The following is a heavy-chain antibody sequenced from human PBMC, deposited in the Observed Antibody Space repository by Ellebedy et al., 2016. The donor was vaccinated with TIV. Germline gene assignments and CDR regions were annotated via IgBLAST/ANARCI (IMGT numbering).Heavy chain of an antibody. J-gene: IGHJ5*02. CDR3: ARAMGGFWSGYLIDP. D-gene: IGHD3-3*01. CDR1: GFTFSDYY. V-gene: IGHV3-11*01. CDR2: ITSSGSTI. Sequence: PGGSLRLSCAASGFTFSDYYMSWIRQAPGKGLEWVSYITSSGSTIYYADSVKGRFTVSRDNAKNSLYLQMNSLRAEDTAVYYCARAMGGFWSGYLIDPWGQGTLVTVSS.